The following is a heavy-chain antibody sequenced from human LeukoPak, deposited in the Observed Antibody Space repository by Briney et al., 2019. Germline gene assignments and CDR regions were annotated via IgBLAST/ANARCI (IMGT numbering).Heavy chain of an antibody. V-gene: IGHV4-39*07. J-gene: IGHJ4*02. CDR2: IYYSGST. CDR1: GGSISSSSYY. D-gene: IGHD2-15*01. CDR3: ARSPNVVVVAATRPEEYYFDY. Sequence: SETLSLTCTVSGGSISSSSYYWGWIRQPPGKGLEWIGSIYYSGSTYYNPSLKSRVTISVDTSKNQFSLKLSSVTAADTAVYSCARSPNVVVVAATRPEEYYFDYWGQGTLVTVSS.